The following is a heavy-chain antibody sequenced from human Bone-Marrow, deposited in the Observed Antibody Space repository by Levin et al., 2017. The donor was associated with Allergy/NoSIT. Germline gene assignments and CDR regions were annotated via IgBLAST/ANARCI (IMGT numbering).Heavy chain of an antibody. V-gene: IGHV3-23*01. CDR3: AKEMTTVVPVFDY. J-gene: IGHJ4*02. CDR1: GFTFNNYA. CDR2: ITNSGRT. D-gene: IGHD4-23*01. Sequence: GESLKISCAASGFTFNNYAMSWVRQAPGKGLEWVSAITNSGRTYYADSVKGRFTVSRDNSKNTLYLQMNSLRADDTAVYYCAKEMTTVVPVFDYWGQGTLVTVSS.